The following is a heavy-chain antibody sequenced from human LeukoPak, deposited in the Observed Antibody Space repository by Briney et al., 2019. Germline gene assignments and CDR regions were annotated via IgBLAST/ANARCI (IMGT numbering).Heavy chain of an antibody. V-gene: IGHV4-61*01. CDR2: IYYSGST. CDR3: ARKTDHRDYGGNSASLDY. Sequence: SETLSLTCTVSGGSVSSGSYYWSRIRQPPGKGLEWIGYIYYSGSTNYNPSLKSRVTISVDTSKNQFSLKLSSVTAADTAVYYCARKTDHRDYGGNSASLDYWGQGTLVTVSS. CDR1: GGSVSSGSYY. D-gene: IGHD4-23*01. J-gene: IGHJ4*02.